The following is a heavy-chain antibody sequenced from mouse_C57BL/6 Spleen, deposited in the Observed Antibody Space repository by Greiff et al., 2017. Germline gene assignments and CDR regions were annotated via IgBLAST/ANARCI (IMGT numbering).Heavy chain of an antibody. CDR3: ARVRGGNYYGSSSYFDY. V-gene: IGHV1-85*01. D-gene: IGHD1-1*01. CDR2: IYPRDGST. J-gene: IGHJ2*01. CDR1: GYTFTSYD. Sequence: VQLQQSGPELVKPGASVKLSCKASGYTFTSYDINWVKQRPGQGLEWIGWIYPRDGSTKYNEKFKGKGTLTVDTSSSTAYMELHSLTSEDSAVYFCARVRGGNYYGSSSYFDYWGQGTTLTVSS.